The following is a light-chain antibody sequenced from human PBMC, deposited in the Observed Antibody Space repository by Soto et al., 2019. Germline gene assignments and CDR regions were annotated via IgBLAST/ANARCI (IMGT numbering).Light chain of an antibody. CDR2: AAS. CDR3: KQSYN. J-gene: IGKJ4*01. CDR1: QSISSY. Sequence: DIQMTQSPSSLSASVGDRVTITCRTSQSISSYLNWYQQKPGKAPKLLIYAASSLQSGVPSRFSGSGSGTDFTLTISSLQPEDFATYYCKQSYNFGGGTKVEIK. V-gene: IGKV1-39*01.